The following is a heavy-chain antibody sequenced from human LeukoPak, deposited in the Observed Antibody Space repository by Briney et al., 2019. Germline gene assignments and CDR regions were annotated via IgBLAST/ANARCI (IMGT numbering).Heavy chain of an antibody. J-gene: IGHJ3*01. CDR1: GFTFSNYS. CDR2: VPDSGDRT. Sequence: GGSLRLSCAASGFTFSNYSMSWVRQAPGKGLEWVSSVPDSGDRTSYVDSVKGRFTMSRDNSKNPLSIQMNSLRAEDTAVYYCAKGDDYSGWRAFYLWGEGTMVTVSS. CDR3: AKGDDYSGWRAFYL. V-gene: IGHV3-23*01. D-gene: IGHD4-11*01.